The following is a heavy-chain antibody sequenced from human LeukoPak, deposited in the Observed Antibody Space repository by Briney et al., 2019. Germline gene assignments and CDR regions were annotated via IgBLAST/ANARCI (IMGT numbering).Heavy chain of an antibody. V-gene: IGHV4-34*01. J-gene: IGHJ4*02. CDR2: INHSGST. CDR3: ARVRQWELPTDY. CDR1: GGSFSGYY. Sequence: SETLSLTCAVYGGSFSGYYWSWIRQPPGKGLEWIGEINHSGSTNYNPSLKSRVTISVDTSKNQFSLKLSSVTAADTAVYYCARVRQWELPTDYWGQGTLVTVSS. D-gene: IGHD1-26*01.